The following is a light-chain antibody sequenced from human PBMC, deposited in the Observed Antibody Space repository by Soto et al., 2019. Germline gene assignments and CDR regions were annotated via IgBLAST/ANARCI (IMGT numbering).Light chain of an antibody. CDR2: AAS. V-gene: IGKV1-9*01. CDR3: KEVSGYPLN. CDR1: QGINSH. J-gene: IGKJ4*01. Sequence: DIHLTQSPSFLSASVGDRVTITCRASQGINSHLAWYQQGQGKAPKLLIYAASTLQSGVPSRFSGCESGTEFTLTLSSLQPEDVATYYCKEVSGYPLNFGGGTKVDIK.